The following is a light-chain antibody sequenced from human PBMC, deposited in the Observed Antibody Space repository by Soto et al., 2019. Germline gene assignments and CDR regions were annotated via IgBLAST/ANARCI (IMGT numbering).Light chain of an antibody. J-gene: IGKJ5*01. CDR3: QQYNNWPQIT. V-gene: IGKV3-15*01. CDR1: QSVSSN. CDR2: GAS. Sequence: EIVMTQSPATLSVSPGERATLSCRASQSVSSNLAWYQQKPGQAPRLLIYGASTRATGIPARFSGSGSGTEFTLTISSLQSEDFAVYYCQQYNNWPQITFCQGTRLEIK.